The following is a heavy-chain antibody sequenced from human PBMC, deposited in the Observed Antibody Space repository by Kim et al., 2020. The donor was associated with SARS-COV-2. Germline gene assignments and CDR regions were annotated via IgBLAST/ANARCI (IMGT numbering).Heavy chain of an antibody. CDR3: ARPVGGYYDSSGYYPAAFDI. V-gene: IGHV5-51*01. D-gene: IGHD3-22*01. J-gene: IGHJ3*02. CDR1: GYSFTSYW. CDR2: IYPGDSDT. Sequence: GESLKISCKGSGYSFTSYWIGWVRQMPGKGLEWMGIIYPGDSDTRYSPSFQGQVTISADKSISTAYLQWSSLKASDTAMYYCARPVGGYYDSSGYYPAAFDIWGQGTMVTVSS.